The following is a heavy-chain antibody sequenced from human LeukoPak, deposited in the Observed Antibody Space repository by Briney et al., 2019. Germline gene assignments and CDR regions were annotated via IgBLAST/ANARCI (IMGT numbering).Heavy chain of an antibody. Sequence: GGSLRLSCAASGFTFYDYAMHWVRQAPGKGLEWVSLISWDGGSTYYADSVKGRFTISRDNSKNSLYLQMNSLRAEDTALLYCSKGGGSGRGTYFDYWGQGTLVTVSS. J-gene: IGHJ4*02. CDR1: GFTFYDYA. V-gene: IGHV3-43D*04. D-gene: IGHD3-16*01. CDR3: SKGGGSGRGTYFDY. CDR2: ISWDGGST.